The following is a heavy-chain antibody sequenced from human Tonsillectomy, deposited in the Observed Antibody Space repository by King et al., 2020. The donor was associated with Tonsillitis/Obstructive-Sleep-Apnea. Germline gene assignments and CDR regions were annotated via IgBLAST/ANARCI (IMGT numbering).Heavy chain of an antibody. CDR3: ALIVGATSWAFDI. D-gene: IGHD1-26*01. J-gene: IGHJ3*02. CDR2: INPSGGST. Sequence: VQLVESGAEVKKPGASVKVSCKASGYTFTSYYMHWVRHAPGQVLEWMGIINPSGGSTSYAQKFQGRVTMTRDTATSTAYMELSSLRSEDTAVYYCALIVGATSWAFDIWGQGTMVTVSS. V-gene: IGHV1-46*01. CDR1: GYTFTSYY.